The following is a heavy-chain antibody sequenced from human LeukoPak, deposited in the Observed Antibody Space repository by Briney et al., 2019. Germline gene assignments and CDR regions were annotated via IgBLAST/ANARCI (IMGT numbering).Heavy chain of an antibody. V-gene: IGHV4-59*13. CDR3: ARGYGSGSYYNE. J-gene: IGHJ4*02. D-gene: IGHD3-10*01. CDR1: GGPISSYY. Sequence: PSETLSLTCSVSGGPISSYYWSWIRQPPGKGLEWLGYMYYSGSTNYNPPLKSRVTISVDTSKNQLSLRLRSVTAADTAVYYCARGYGSGSYYNEWGQGTLVTVSS. CDR2: MYYSGST.